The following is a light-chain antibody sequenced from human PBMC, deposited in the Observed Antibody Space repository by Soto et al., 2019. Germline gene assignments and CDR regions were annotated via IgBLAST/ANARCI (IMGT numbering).Light chain of an antibody. CDR3: QQHDQGWT. CDR2: GAS. V-gene: IGKV3-15*01. Sequence: EMVMTQSPATLSVSLGERATLSCRASQSVSTKLVWYQQKPGQAPRLLIYGASTRATGIPARFSGSWSGTEFTLNISSLQSEDFAVYYCQQHDQGWTFGQGTKVEIK. CDR1: QSVSTK. J-gene: IGKJ1*01.